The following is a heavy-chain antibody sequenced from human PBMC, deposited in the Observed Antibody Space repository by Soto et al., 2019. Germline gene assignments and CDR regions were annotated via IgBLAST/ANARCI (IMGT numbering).Heavy chain of an antibody. D-gene: IGHD2-15*01. Sequence: PSETLSLTCRLSGGSITGAYYWNWIRQHPGKGLEWIGSIRYRGSTYYNPSLKTRITISLDRSNNQFSLNLSSVTAADTAVYYCARVRDSFGLDVWGQGTTVTVSS. J-gene: IGHJ6*02. CDR2: IRYRGST. V-gene: IGHV4-31*03. CDR3: ARVRDSFGLDV. CDR1: GGSITGAYY.